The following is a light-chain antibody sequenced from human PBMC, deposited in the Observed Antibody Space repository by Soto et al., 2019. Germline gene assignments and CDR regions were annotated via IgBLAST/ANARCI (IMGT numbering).Light chain of an antibody. J-gene: IGKJ2*01. V-gene: IGKV1-17*01. CDR1: QGISND. CDR3: QQYKDYVYT. Sequence: DIRMTQSPSSLSASIGDRVTITCRASQGISNDLGWYQQKTGLAPKRLISDVSTLERGVPSRFSGSGYATEFNLTISGLQTDDFATYYCQQYKDYVYTFGQGTKVDI. CDR2: DVS.